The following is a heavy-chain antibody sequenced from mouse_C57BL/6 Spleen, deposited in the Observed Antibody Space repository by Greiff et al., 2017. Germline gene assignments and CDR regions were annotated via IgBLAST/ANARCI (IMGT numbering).Heavy chain of an antibody. Sequence: QVTLKVSGAELVRPGASVTLSCKASGYTFTDYEMHWVKQTPVHGLEWIGAIDPETGGTAYNQKFKGKAILTADKSSSTAYMELRSLTSEDSAVYYCTRSHGSSYWYFDVWGTGTTVTVSS. CDR2: IDPETGGT. V-gene: IGHV1-15*01. CDR1: GYTFTDYE. J-gene: IGHJ1*03. D-gene: IGHD1-1*01. CDR3: TRSHGSSYWYFDV.